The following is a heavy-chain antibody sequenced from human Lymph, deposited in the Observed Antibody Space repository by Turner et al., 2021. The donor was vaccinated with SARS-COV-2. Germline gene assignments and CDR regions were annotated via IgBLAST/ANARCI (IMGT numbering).Heavy chain of an antibody. CDR1: GLTVSSNY. J-gene: IGHJ6*02. CDR3: ARDLYYYGMDV. V-gene: IGHV3-53*01. Sequence: VQLVESGGGLIQPGGSLRLSCAASGLTVSSNYMSWVRQAPGKGLEWVSLIYSGGSTYYADSVKGRFTISRDNSKNTLYLQMNSLRAEDTAVYYCARDLYYYGMDVWGQGTTVTVSS. CDR2: IYSGGST.